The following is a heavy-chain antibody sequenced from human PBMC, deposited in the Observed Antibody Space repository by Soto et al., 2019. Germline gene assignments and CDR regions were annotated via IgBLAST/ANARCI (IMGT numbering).Heavy chain of an antibody. CDR1: GFTFSSFP. Sequence: GGSLRLSCAASGFTFSSFPMHWVRQAPGRGLEWVALISSYGSNKYYADSVKGRFTIARDNSKNTLYLQMNSLRAEDTAVYYCAKGSDWFDPWGQGTLVPVSS. J-gene: IGHJ5*02. CDR3: AKGSDWFDP. V-gene: IGHV3-30-3*01. CDR2: ISSYGSNK.